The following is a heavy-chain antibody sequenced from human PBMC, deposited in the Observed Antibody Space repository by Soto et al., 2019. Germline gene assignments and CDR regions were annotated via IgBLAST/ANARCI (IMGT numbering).Heavy chain of an antibody. CDR2: IYYSGST. J-gene: IGHJ4*02. V-gene: IGHV4-39*01. CDR1: GGSISSSSYY. D-gene: IGHD3-3*01. CDR3: ARLPRDFWSGYQTYFDY. Sequence: ASETLSLTCTVSGGSISSSSYYWGWIRQPPGKGLEWIGSIYYSGSTYYNPSLKSRVTISVDTSKNQFSLKLSSVTAADTAVYYCARLPRDFWSGYQTYFDYWGQGTLVTVSS.